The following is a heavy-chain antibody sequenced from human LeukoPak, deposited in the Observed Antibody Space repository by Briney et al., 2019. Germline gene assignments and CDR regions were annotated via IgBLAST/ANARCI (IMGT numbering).Heavy chain of an antibody. CDR1: GFTFSSYA. CDR3: AKGRADSSGWYLVWFDP. V-gene: IGHV3-23*01. CDR2: ISGSGGST. J-gene: IGHJ5*02. Sequence: GGSLRLSCAASGFTFSSYAMSWVRQAPGKGLEWVSAISGSGGSTYYADSVKGRFTISRDNSKNTLYLQMNSLRAEDTAVYYCAKGRADSSGWYLVWFDPWGQGTLVTVSS. D-gene: IGHD6-19*01.